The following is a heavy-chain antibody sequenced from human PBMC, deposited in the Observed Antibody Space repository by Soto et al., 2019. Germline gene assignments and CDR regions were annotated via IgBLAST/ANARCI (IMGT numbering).Heavy chain of an antibody. V-gene: IGHV3-48*04. J-gene: IGHJ4*02. CDR2: ISGGGTTT. CDR3: ARLGDYGSGSY. CDR1: GFSFSSFS. Sequence: EVHPVESGGDLVQPGGSLRLSCAASGFSFSSFSMNWVRQAPGKGLEWVSYISGGGTTTYYADSVKGRFTISRDDAKNSLHLQMNSLQAEDTAVYYCARLGDYGSGSYWGQGTLVTVSS. D-gene: IGHD3-10*01.